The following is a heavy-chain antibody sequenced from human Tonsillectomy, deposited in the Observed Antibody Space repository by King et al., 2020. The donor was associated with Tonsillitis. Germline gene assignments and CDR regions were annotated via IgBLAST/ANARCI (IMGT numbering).Heavy chain of an antibody. J-gene: IGHJ3*02. CDR2: ISFDGGNK. D-gene: IGHD3-3*01. V-gene: IGHV3-30-3*01. CDR1: GFTFSTYA. Sequence: QLVQSGGGVVQPGRSRRLSCAASGFTFSTYALHWVRQAPGKGLEWVAVISFDGGNKYLADSVKGRFTISRDNSKNTLYLQMNSLRAEDTAVYYCARDRRSAVTIFGDAFDIWGQGTMVTVSS. CDR3: ARDRRSAVTIFGDAFDI.